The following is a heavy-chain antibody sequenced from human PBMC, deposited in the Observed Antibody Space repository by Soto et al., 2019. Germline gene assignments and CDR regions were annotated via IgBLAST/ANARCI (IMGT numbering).Heavy chain of an antibody. J-gene: IGHJ6*02. CDR3: AKVGNMVLVYYYGMDV. V-gene: IGHV3-23*01. Sequence: EVQLLESGGGLVQPGGSLRLSCAASGFTFSSYAMSWVRQAPGKGLEWVSAISGSGGSTYYADSVKGRFTISRDNSKNTLYMQMNSLRAEDTAVYYCAKVGNMVLVYYYGMDVWGQGTTVTVSS. CDR1: GFTFSSYA. CDR2: ISGSGGST. D-gene: IGHD2-8*01.